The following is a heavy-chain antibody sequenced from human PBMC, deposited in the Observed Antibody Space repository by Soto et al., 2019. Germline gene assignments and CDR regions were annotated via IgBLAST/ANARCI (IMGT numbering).Heavy chain of an antibody. CDR3: ARGRHIVVVTAPFDY. V-gene: IGHV1-2*02. J-gene: IGHJ4*02. CDR2: INPNSGGT. D-gene: IGHD2-21*02. Sequence: QVQLVQSGAEVKKPGASVKVSCKASGYTFTGYYMHWVRQAPGQGLEWMGWINPNSGGTNYVQKFQGRVTMTRDTSISTAYMELSRLRSDDTAVYYCARGRHIVVVTAPFDYWGQGTLVTVSS. CDR1: GYTFTGYY.